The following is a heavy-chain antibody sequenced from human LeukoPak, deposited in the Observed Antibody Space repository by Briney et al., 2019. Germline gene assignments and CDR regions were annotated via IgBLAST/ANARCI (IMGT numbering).Heavy chain of an antibody. V-gene: IGHV3-7*02. Sequence: GGSLRLSCAASGFIFRNYWMAWVRQAPGIGREWVANINQDGGDKNYVDSVKGRFTISRDNAKSSLFLQMNSLRAEDTAVYYCARTHGTLTGTGFDCWGQGTLVTVSS. CDR2: INQDGGDK. J-gene: IGHJ4*02. D-gene: IGHD1-20*01. CDR3: ARTHGTLTGTGFDC. CDR1: GFIFRNYW.